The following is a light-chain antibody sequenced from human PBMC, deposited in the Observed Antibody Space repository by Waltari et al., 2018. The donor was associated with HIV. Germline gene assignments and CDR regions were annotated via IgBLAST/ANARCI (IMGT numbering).Light chain of an antibody. Sequence: QSALTQPASVSGSPGQSITISCPRTSTDVGGYNYVSWYQQHPGKAPKLMIYDVSNRPSGVSNRFSGSKSGNTASLTISGLQAEDEADYYCSSYTSSSTLYVFGTGTKVTVL. CDR3: SSYTSSSTLYV. V-gene: IGLV2-14*01. J-gene: IGLJ1*01. CDR2: DVS. CDR1: STDVGGYNY.